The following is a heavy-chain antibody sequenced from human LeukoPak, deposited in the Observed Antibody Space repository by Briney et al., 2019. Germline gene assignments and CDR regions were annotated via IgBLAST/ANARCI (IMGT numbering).Heavy chain of an antibody. V-gene: IGHV3-23*01. CDR2: ISGSGGST. CDR1: GFTFSSYG. Sequence: GGSLRLSCAASGFTFSSYGRSWFRQAPGKGLEWVSAISGSGGSTYYADSVKGRFTISRDNSKNTLYLQMNSLRAEDTAVYYCAKDGAELWFGELLYRSHFDYWGQGTLVTVSS. D-gene: IGHD3-10*01. J-gene: IGHJ4*02. CDR3: AKDGAELWFGELLYRSHFDY.